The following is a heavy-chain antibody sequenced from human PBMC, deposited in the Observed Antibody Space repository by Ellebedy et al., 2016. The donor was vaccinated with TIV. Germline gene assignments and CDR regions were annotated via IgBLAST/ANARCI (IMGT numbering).Heavy chain of an antibody. V-gene: IGHV3-23*01. D-gene: IGHD6-13*01. Sequence: GGSLRLXCAASGFPFSSYAMSWVRQAPGKGLEWVSSISDSGGNTYYADSVRGRFTFSRDNSKNTLYLQMNSLRAEDTAVYYCAKGWLGAGAGTDFDYWGRGTLVTVSS. CDR1: GFPFSSYA. CDR2: ISDSGGNT. CDR3: AKGWLGAGAGTDFDY. J-gene: IGHJ4*02.